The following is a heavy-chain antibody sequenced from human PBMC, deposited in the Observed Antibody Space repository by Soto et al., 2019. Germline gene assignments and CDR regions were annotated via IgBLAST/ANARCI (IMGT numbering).Heavy chain of an antibody. D-gene: IGHD3-22*01. V-gene: IGHV4-59*01. CDR1: RVSISSAY. CDR3: ARGYFDSRGYSNTFDI. Sequence: SETLSLTCTVSRVSISSAYWSWIRQPPGKGPEWIGYIHNSGGTNYNPSLKSRVTFSVDTSKNQFSLRLSSVTTADTAMYYCARGYFDSRGYSNTFDIWGQGTMVTVSS. CDR2: IHNSGGT. J-gene: IGHJ3*02.